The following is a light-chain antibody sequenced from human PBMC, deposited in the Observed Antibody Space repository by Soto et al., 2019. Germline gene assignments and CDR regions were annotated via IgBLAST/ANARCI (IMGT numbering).Light chain of an antibody. J-gene: IGKJ5*01. V-gene: IGKV3-20*01. CDR2: GAS. CDR1: QSVSSSY. Sequence: EIVLTQSPGTLSLSPGERATLSCRASQSVSSSYLAWYQQKPGQAPRLLIYGASSRATGIPDRFSGSGSGTNFTLTISTLEPEDFAVYSCKQYSSSPPIPFGQGTRLAIK. CDR3: KQYSSSPPIP.